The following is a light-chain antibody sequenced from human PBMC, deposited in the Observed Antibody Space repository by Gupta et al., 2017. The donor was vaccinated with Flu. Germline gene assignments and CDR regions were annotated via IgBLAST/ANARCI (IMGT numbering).Light chain of an antibody. V-gene: IGLV2-18*02. Sequence: QSALTQPPSVSGSPGQSVTISCTGTSSDVGTYNRVSWYQQHPGKAPKLMIYEVSNRPSGAPERFSGSKSGNKASLTLSGLQGEDEADYYCSPSKGGCTWVFGSGTKLTVL. CDR3: SPSKGGCTWV. J-gene: IGLJ3*02. CDR2: EVS. CDR1: SSDVGTYNR.